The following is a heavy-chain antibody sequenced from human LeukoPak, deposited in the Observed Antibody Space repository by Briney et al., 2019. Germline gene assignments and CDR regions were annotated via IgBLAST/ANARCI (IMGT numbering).Heavy chain of an antibody. CDR2: NSDGGGST. CDR1: AFTFSNYA. D-gene: IGHD2-21*01. CDR3: ARGLDCSPP. V-gene: IGHV3-23*01. Sequence: GRSLRLSYAAPAFTFSNYAMNCVRHAPWKGLEWLSDNSDGGGSTYLADSMKGRFTISRKNTTNTLYLQMNSLKDENRAIYYCARGLDCSPPWGEGILVSVSS. J-gene: IGHJ4*02.